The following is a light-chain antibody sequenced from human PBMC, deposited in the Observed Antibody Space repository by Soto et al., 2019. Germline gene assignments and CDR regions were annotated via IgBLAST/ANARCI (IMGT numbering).Light chain of an antibody. V-gene: IGKV4-1*01. J-gene: IGKJ4*01. CDR2: WAF. Sequence: DIVLTQSPDSLAVSLGERATINCKSSQSLFYTSNNKNYLAWYQQKAGQSPKLLIYWAFTRESGVPDRFSGSGSGTDFTLTISSLQAEDVAGYYCQQYYIVPQLTFGGGTKVESK. CDR1: QSLFYTSNNKNY. CDR3: QQYYIVPQLT.